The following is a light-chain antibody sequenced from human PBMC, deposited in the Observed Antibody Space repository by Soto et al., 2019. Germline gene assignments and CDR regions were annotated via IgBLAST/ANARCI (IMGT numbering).Light chain of an antibody. CDR2: GAS. CDR1: QTVRNNY. J-gene: IGKJ3*01. CDR3: LQRSIGFT. V-gene: IGKV3D-20*02. Sequence: EFVLTQSPGTLSLSPGARAPLSCRASQTVRNNYLAWYQQKPGQAPRLLIYGASNRAPGIPARFSGSGSGTDFTLTISSLEPEDFAVYHCLQRSIGFTFGPGTKVDIK.